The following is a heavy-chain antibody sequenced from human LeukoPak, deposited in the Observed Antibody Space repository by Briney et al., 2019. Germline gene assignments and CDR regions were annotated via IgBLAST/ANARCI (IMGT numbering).Heavy chain of an antibody. CDR1: GVRCGSYA. V-gene: IGHV3-23*01. J-gene: IGHJ4*02. CDR3: AKRQAIGYCSGGSCYSPPIDY. D-gene: IGHD2-15*01. CDR2: ISGSGGST. Sequence: GGSLTLSRETSGVRCGSYASSSRRPPPGKEKEWVSAISGSGGSTYYADSVKGRFTISRDNSKNTLYLQMNSLRAEDTAVYYCAKRQAIGYCSGGSCYSPPIDYWGQGTLVTVSS.